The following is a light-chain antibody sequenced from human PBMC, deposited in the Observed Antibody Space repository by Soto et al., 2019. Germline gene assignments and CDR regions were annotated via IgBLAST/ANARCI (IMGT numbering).Light chain of an antibody. CDR1: QSVSSNC. V-gene: IGKV3-20*01. CDR2: TAS. CDR3: QPYGRSPPNT. J-gene: IGKJ2*01. Sequence: EIVLTQSPGTLSFSPGETATLSCRASQSVSSNCLAWLQQKPGQAPRLVIYTASTTATGIADRFSGSGSGTDLTLTISRLKPADFAVYSCQPYGRSPPNTFGQGNKLEIK.